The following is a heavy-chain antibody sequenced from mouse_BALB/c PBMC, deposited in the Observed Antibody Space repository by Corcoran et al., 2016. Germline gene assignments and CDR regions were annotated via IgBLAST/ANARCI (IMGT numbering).Heavy chain of an antibody. Sequence: QIQLVQSGPELKKPGETVKISCKASGYTFTNYGMNWVKQAPGKGLKWMGWINTYTGEPTYADDFKGRFAFSLETSASTAYLQINNLKNEDMATYFCARGGPYYGSYYYAMDYWGQGTSVTVSS. CDR2: INTYTGEP. V-gene: IGHV9-1*02. D-gene: IGHD1-2*01. CDR1: GYTFTNYG. CDR3: ARGGPYYGSYYYAMDY. J-gene: IGHJ4*01.